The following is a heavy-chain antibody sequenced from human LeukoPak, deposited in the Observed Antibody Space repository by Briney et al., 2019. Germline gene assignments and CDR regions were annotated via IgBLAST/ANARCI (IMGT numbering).Heavy chain of an antibody. CDR3: ARGGYSYGYRVDY. CDR1: GFTFSNYA. CDR2: ISSSSSYI. V-gene: IGHV3-21*01. J-gene: IGHJ4*02. D-gene: IGHD5-18*01. Sequence: GGSLRLSCAASGFTFSNYAMSWVRQAPGKGLEWVSSISSSSSYIYYADSVKGRFTISRDNAKNSLYLQMNSLRAEDTAVYYCARGGYSYGYRVDYWGQGTLVTVSS.